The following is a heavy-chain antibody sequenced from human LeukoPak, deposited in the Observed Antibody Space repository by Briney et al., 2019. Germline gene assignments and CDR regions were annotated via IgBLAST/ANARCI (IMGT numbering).Heavy chain of an antibody. V-gene: IGHV3-23*01. CDR2: ISGSGGSI. J-gene: IGHJ4*02. D-gene: IGHD3-3*01. CDR1: GFTFSSYA. Sequence: PGGSLRLSCSASGFTFSSYAMSWVRQAPGKGLEWVSVISGSGGSIYYADSVKGRFTISRDNSKNTLYLQMNSLRAEDTAIYYCAKEGGTYDFFGGFFDYWGRGTLVTVSS. CDR3: AKEGGTYDFFGGFFDY.